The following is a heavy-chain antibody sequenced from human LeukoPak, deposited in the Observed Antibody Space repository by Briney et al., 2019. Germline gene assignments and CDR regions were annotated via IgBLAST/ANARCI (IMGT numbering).Heavy chain of an antibody. J-gene: IGHJ4*02. V-gene: IGHV3-48*03. CDR2: ISSSGSTI. CDR1: GFTFSSYE. D-gene: IGHD2-21*02. Sequence: GGSLRLSCAASGFTFSSYEMNWVRQAPGKGLEWVSYISSSGSTIYYADSVKGRFTISRDNAKNSLYLQMNSLRAEDTAVYYCAKDHRIVVVTVDPEYFDYWGQGTLVTVSS. CDR3: AKDHRIVVVTVDPEYFDY.